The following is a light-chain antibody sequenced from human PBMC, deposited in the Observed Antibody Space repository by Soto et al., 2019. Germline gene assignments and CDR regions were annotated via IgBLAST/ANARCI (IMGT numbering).Light chain of an antibody. J-gene: IGKJ3*01. CDR2: AAS. CDR1: QRVSSSL. V-gene: IGKV3-20*01. Sequence: EIVLTQSPGTLSLSPGERATLSCRASQRVSSSLLAWYQQKPGQAPRPLISAASSRATGIPDRFSGSGSGTDFPLTISSLEPEEFAVYYCQTYGDSLFTFGPGTKV. CDR3: QTYGDSLFT.